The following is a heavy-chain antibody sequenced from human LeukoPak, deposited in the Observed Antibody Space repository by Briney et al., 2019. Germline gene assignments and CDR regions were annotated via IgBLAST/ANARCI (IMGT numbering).Heavy chain of an antibody. D-gene: IGHD1-26*01. CDR3: ARGEVGSIGRLGY. J-gene: IGHJ4*02. V-gene: IGHV4-38-2*02. CDR1: GYSISSGNY. CDR2: TYHSGST. Sequence: SETLSLTCSVSGYSISSGNYWGWIRQPPGETLEWIGSTYHSGSTQLHPSLHSRVTISVDTSKNQFFLNLSSVTATDTAVYYCARGEVGSIGRLGYWGQGILVTVSS.